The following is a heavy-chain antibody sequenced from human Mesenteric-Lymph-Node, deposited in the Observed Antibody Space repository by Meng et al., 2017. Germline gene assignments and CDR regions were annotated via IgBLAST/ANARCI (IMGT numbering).Heavy chain of an antibody. J-gene: IGHJ4*02. CDR1: GFSFNNAW. V-gene: IGHV3-15*01. Sequence: GESLKISCAASGFSFNNAWMTWVRQAPGKGLEWVDHINSKADGETTDYPTRVKGRFTISREDSKNTMYLQLNSLNSEDTAVYYCTADDAAYGEGEFDHWGLGTLVTVSS. D-gene: IGHD4-17*01. CDR3: TADDAAYGEGEFDH. CDR2: INSKADGETT.